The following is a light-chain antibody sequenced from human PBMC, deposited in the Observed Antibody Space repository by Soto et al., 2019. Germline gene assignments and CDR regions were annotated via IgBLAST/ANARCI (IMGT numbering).Light chain of an antibody. Sequence: EIGLTQSPDTLSLSPGESATLSCRASQSVRSSYLAWYQQTPGQTPRLLIYAASSRATGIPDRFSGSGSGTDFSLTISRLEAEDFAVYYCQQYGSSPRTFGQGTKVDIK. CDR3: QQYGSSPRT. CDR2: AAS. CDR1: QSVRSSY. J-gene: IGKJ1*01. V-gene: IGKV3-20*01.